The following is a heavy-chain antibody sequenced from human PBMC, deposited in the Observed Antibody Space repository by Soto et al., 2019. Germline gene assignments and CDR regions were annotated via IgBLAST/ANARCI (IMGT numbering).Heavy chain of an antibody. V-gene: IGHV6-1*01. CDR1: GDSVSSTSAA. Sequence: SQTLSLTCAISGDSVSSTSAAWNWIRQSPSRGLEWLGRTYYRSKWYNDYAVSVKSRITINPDTSKNQFSLQLNSVTPEDTAVYYCATDYLHCTNGVCYRRGDYYFLDFSAKGSSVIGSS. CDR3: ATDYLHCTNGVCYRRGDYYFLDF. D-gene: IGHD2-8*01. CDR2: TYYRSKWYN. J-gene: IGHJ6*03.